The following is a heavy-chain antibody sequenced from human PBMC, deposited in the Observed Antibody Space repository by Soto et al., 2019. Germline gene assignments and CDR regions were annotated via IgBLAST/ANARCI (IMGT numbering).Heavy chain of an antibody. CDR2: IDPSDSYT. CDR1: GYIFTSYW. V-gene: IGHV5-10-1*01. D-gene: IGHD2-2*02. J-gene: IGHJ6*02. CDR3: ARHTVSSEDYYYGMDV. Sequence: PVESLKISCKGSGYIFTSYWISWLLQMPGKGLEWMGRIDPSDSYTNYSPSFQGHVTISADKSISTAYLQWSSLKASDTAMYYCARHTVSSEDYYYGMDVWGQGTTVTVS.